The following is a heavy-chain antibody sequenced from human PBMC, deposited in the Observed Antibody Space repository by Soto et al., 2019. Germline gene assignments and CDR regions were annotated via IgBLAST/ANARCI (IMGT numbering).Heavy chain of an antibody. D-gene: IGHD6-13*01. CDR2: IYWDDDK. CDR3: AHTGHSSSWSRAPFAY. Sequence: SGPTLVNPTQTLTLTCTFSGFSLSTSGLGVGWIRQPPGKALEWLALIYWDDDKRYSPSLKSRLTITKDTSKNQVVLTMTNMDPVDTATYYCAHTGHSSSWSRAPFAYWGQGTLVTVSS. V-gene: IGHV2-5*02. CDR1: GFSLSTSGLG. J-gene: IGHJ4*02.